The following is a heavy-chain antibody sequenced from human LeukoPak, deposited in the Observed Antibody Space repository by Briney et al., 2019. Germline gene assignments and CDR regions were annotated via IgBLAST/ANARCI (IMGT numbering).Heavy chain of an antibody. J-gene: IGHJ6*02. V-gene: IGHV1-18*01. CDR1: GYTFTSYG. CDR2: ISAYNGNT. D-gene: IGHD3-3*01. CDR3: ARELKRATYDFWSGYYNYYYYGMDV. Sequence: ASVTVSCKASGYTFTSYGISWVRQAPGQGLEWMGWISAYNGNTNYAQKLQGRVTMTTDTSTSTAYMELSSLRSEDTAVYYCARELKRATYDFWSGYYNYYYYGMDVWGQGTTVTVSS.